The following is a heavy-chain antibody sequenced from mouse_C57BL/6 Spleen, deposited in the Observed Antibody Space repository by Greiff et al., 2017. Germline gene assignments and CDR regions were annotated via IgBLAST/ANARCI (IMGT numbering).Heavy chain of an antibody. D-gene: IGHD2-3*01. Sequence: VQLKESGPELVKPGASVKISCTASGYSFTDYNMNWVKQSNGKSLEWIGVINPNYGTTSYNHKFKGKATLTVDQSSSTAYMQLNSLTSEDSAVYYCARSVVLYDGDPAWFAYGGEGTLVTVSA. CDR1: GYSFTDYN. V-gene: IGHV1-39*01. CDR2: INPNYGTT. J-gene: IGHJ3*01. CDR3: ARSVVLYDGDPAWFAY.